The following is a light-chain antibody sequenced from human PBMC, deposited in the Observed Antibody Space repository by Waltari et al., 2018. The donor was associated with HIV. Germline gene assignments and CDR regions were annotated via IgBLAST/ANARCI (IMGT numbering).Light chain of an antibody. J-gene: IGKJ2*01. CDR1: QNVSKW. Sequence: DIRMTQSPSTLSVSIGDRVSITCRASQNVSKWLAWYQQKPGKAPKLLIHKTSSLNSGVPSWFSGSGSGTDFSLTINGLQSDDFATYYCQQYNSDFYTFGQGTELEIK. CDR2: KTS. CDR3: QQYNSDFYT. V-gene: IGKV1-5*03.